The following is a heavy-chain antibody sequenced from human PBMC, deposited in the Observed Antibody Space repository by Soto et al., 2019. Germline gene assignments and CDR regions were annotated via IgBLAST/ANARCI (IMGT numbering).Heavy chain of an antibody. D-gene: IGHD6-25*01. J-gene: IGHJ6*02. V-gene: IGHV3-13*01. CDR2: ITTAGDT. CDR1: GFTFSNYD. Sequence: GGSLRLSCAASGFTFSNYDMHWVRQVTGKGLEWVSGITTAGDTYYPGSVKGRFTISREKAKNSLYLQMNSLRPEDTAVYYCAKDLLRPGRAYGMDVWGQGTTVTVSS. CDR3: AKDLLRPGRAYGMDV.